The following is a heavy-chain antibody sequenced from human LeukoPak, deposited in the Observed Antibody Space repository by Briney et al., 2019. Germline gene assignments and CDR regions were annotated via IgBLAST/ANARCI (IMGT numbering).Heavy chain of an antibody. D-gene: IGHD6-19*01. V-gene: IGHV3-30*02. Sequence: GGSLRLSCAASGFTFSSYGMHWVRQAPGKGLKWVAFIRSDGSNKYYADSVKGRFTISRDDSKNTLYLQMNSLRAEDTAVYYCARILSSAWGELGYWGQGTLVTVSS. CDR3: ARILSSAWGELGY. CDR1: GFTFSSYG. J-gene: IGHJ4*02. CDR2: IRSDGSNK.